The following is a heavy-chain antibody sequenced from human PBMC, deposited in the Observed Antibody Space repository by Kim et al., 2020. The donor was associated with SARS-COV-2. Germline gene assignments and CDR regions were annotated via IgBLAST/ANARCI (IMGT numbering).Heavy chain of an antibody. J-gene: IGHJ4*02. D-gene: IGHD3-9*01. CDR3: AKVPYYDMWTGHYFDY. V-gene: IGHV3-23*01. Sequence: SVKCRFTISRDNAKTTLYLQMISLRAEDTAVYYCAKVPYYDMWTGHYFDYWGQGTLVTVSS.